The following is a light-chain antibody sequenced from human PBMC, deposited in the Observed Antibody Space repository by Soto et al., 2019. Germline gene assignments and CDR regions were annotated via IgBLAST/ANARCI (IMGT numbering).Light chain of an antibody. J-gene: IGLJ1*01. Sequence: QSVLAQPPSVSGAPGQRVTISCTGRSSKIGAGYDVHWYQQLPGTAPKLLIYGNSNRPSGVPDRFSGSKSGTSASLAITGLQAEDEADYYCQSYDSSLSGSEVFGTGTKVTVL. CDR1: SSKIGAGYD. CDR2: GNS. CDR3: QSYDSSLSGSEV. V-gene: IGLV1-40*01.